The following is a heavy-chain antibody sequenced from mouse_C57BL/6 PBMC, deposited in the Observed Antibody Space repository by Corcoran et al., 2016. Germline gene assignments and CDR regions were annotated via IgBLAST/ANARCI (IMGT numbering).Heavy chain of an antibody. Sequence: QIQLVQSGPELKKPGETVMISCKASGYTFTTYGMSWVKQAPGKGLKWMGWINTYSGVPTYADDFKGRFAFSLETSASTAYLQINNLKNEDTATYFCARDDGYQWFAYWGQGTLVTVSA. CDR1: GYTFTTYG. CDR3: ARDDGYQWFAY. V-gene: IGHV9-3*01. J-gene: IGHJ3*01. CDR2: INTYSGVP. D-gene: IGHD2-3*01.